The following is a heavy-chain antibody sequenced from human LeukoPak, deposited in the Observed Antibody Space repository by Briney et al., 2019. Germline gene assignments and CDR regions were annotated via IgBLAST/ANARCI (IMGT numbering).Heavy chain of an antibody. V-gene: IGHV3-21*04. CDR1: GFTFSSYS. Sequence: GGSLRLSCAASGFTFSSYSMNWVRQAPGKGLEWVSSISSSSSYIYYADSVKGRFTISRDNAKNSLYLQMNSLRAEDTAVYYCARDRNILTGYYASPEYYGMDVWGQGTTVTVSS. D-gene: IGHD3-9*01. CDR3: ARDRNILTGYYASPEYYGMDV. CDR2: ISSSSSYI. J-gene: IGHJ6*02.